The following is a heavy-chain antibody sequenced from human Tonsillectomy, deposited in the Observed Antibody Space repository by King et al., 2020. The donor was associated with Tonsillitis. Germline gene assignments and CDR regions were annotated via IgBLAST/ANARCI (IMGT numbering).Heavy chain of an antibody. D-gene: IGHD2-15*01. Sequence: VQLQESGPGLVKPSETLSLTCTVSGGSISNYYWNWIRQPPGKGLEWLGYIYYSGSTNYNPSLKSRVTISVDTSKNQFSLRLGSVTAADTAVYYCAREVVVVVAATRHDVFDIWGQGTMVTVSS. V-gene: IGHV4-59*01. CDR2: IYYSGST. J-gene: IGHJ3*02. CDR3: AREVVVVVAATRHDVFDI. CDR1: GGSISNYY.